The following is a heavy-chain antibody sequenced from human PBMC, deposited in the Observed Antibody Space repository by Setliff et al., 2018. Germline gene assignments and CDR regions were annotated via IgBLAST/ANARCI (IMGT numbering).Heavy chain of an antibody. CDR1: GFTFSSYA. V-gene: IGHV3-23*01. Sequence: GGSLRLSCAASGFTFSSYAMSWVRQAPGKGLNWVSAVSGGGDTTFYAASVKGRFTISRDNAKNTLYLQMNSLGADDTAVYYCARAKGNDYSMDVWGKGTTVTVSS. CDR2: VSGGGDTT. CDR3: ARAKGNDYSMDV. J-gene: IGHJ6*03.